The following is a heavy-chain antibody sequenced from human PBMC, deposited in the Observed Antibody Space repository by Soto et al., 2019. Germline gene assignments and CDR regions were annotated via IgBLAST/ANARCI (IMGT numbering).Heavy chain of an antibody. V-gene: IGHV1-69*13. Sequence: ASVKVSCKASGGTFSSYAISWXRQAPGQGLEWMGGIIPIFGTANYAQKFQGRVTITADESTSTAYMELSSLRSEDTAVYYCARRGITMVRGNPYGMDVWGQGTTVTVSS. CDR2: IIPIFGTA. D-gene: IGHD3-10*01. J-gene: IGHJ6*02. CDR3: ARRGITMVRGNPYGMDV. CDR1: GGTFSSYA.